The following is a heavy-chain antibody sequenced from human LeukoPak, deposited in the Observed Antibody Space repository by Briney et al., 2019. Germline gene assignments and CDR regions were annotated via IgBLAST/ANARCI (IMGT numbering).Heavy chain of an antibody. Sequence: SETLSLTCTVSGGSISSRGFFWGWIRQPPGKGPEWIGSVDYDGVTYYNRAFQSRVTISLDKSTNRFSLRLSSVTAADTAVYYCARLSCSVADCPTLPYNHFDPWGQGTLVIVST. CDR3: ARLSCSVADCPTLPYNHFDP. CDR1: GGSISSRGFF. CDR2: VDYDGVT. V-gene: IGHV4-39*01. D-gene: IGHD5/OR15-5a*01. J-gene: IGHJ5*02.